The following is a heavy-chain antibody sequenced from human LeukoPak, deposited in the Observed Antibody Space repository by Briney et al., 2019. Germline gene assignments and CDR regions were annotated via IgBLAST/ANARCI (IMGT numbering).Heavy chain of an antibody. Sequence: PGGSLRLSCAAYGFTFSSYGMHWIRQAPDKGLEWVAVIWYDGSNKCYADSVKGRFTISRDNSKNTLYLQMNSLRAEDTAVYYCAKDFSQPMIVGAWGQGTLVTVSS. V-gene: IGHV3-33*06. CDR1: GFTFSSYG. CDR2: IWYDGSNK. J-gene: IGHJ5*02. CDR3: AKDFSQPMIVGA. D-gene: IGHD3-22*01.